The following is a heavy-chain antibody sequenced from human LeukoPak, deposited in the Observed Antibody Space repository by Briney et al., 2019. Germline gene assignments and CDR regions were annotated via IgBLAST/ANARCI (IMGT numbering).Heavy chain of an antibody. D-gene: IGHD2-15*01. CDR1: GYRFTSDW. CDR2: IYPGDSDT. V-gene: IGHV5-51*01. Sequence: GESLKISCKGSGYRFTSDWIGWVRQMPGKGLEWMGIIYPGDSDTRYSPSFQGQVTISADKSVDTAYLQWSSLKTSDTAMYYCARLSGRVVCSAGSCYIDSWGQGTLVTVSS. J-gene: IGHJ4*02. CDR3: ARLSGRVVCSAGSCYIDS.